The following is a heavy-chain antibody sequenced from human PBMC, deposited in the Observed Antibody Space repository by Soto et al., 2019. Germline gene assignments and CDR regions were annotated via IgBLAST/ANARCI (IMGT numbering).Heavy chain of an antibody. CDR2: IYNSGRT. CDR1: GGSVNSDYYY. D-gene: IGHD1-26*01. J-gene: IGHJ4*02. Sequence: QVKLQESGPGLVKPSETLSLTCTVSGGSVNSDYYYWTWIRQPPGKGLEWIGYIYNSGRTNYNPSLKSRVSTSMDTSRNQFSLKLTSVTAADTAVFYCAREYSNSPEAFDIWGQGSLVTVSS. CDR3: AREYSNSPEAFDI. V-gene: IGHV4-61*01.